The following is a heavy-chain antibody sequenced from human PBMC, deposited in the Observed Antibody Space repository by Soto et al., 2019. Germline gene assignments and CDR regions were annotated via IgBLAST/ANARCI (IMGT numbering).Heavy chain of an antibody. CDR3: ARGSHNSPLFLTGYYIGGNFDY. D-gene: IGHD3-9*01. J-gene: IGHJ4*02. CDR2: IIPIFGTA. V-gene: IGHV1-69*01. CDR1: GGTFSRYA. Sequence: QVQLVQSGAEVKKPGSSVKVSCKASGGTFSRYAISWVLQAPGQGLEWMVGIIPIFGTANYAQKFQGRVTITADESTNTAYMVLSSLRSEDTAVYYCARGSHNSPLFLTGYYIGGNFDYWGQGTLVTVSS.